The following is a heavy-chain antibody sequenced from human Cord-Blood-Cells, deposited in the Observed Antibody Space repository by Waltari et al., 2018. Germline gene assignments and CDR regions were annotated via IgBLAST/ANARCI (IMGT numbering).Heavy chain of an antibody. CDR1: GGSISSSSYY. CDR2: LYYSGRT. J-gene: IGHJ3*02. V-gene: IGHV4-39*01. Sequence: QLQLQESGPGLVKPSETLSLTCTVSGGSISSSSYYWGWIRQPPGKGLEWIGSLYYSGRTYYTPSLKRRVTISVDTSKNQFSRKLSSVTAADTAVYYCARRQIAARDDAFDIWGQGTMVTVSS. D-gene: IGHD6-6*01. CDR3: ARRQIAARDDAFDI.